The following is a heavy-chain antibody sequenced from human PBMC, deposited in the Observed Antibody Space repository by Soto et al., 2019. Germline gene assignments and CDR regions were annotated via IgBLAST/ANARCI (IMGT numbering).Heavy chain of an antibody. Sequence: SERLSLTCTASASSISHYYWAWIRLPPGKEMKWLGYVNDKSGSHNNPSLKRRIAISLDTSRRQFSFNMTSVNDTDTHVYYCLGEGYGQLQGLVDVWTQGTTENVSS. CDR3: LGEGYGQLQGLVDV. J-gene: IGHJ6*02. CDR2: VNDKSGS. D-gene: IGHD3-16*01. V-gene: IGHV4-59*01. CDR1: ASSISHYY.